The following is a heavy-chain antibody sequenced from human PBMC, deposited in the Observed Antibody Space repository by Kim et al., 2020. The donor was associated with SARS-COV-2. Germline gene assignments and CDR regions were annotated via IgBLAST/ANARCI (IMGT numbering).Heavy chain of an antibody. V-gene: IGHV3-11*06. CDR3: STSLFSGSRSPQDH. J-gene: IGHJ4*02. D-gene: IGHD5-12*01. Sequence: NYADSVKGRFTISRDNDQNSLYLEMNSLRAEDTALYYWSTSLFSGSRSPQDHWGQGTLVSVSS.